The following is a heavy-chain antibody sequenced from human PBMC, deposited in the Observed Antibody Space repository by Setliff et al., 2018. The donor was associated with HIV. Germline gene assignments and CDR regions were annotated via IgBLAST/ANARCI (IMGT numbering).Heavy chain of an antibody. D-gene: IGHD4-4*01. Sequence: GGSLRLSCAASGFTFRSYSMNWVRQAPGKGLEWVSYISSTSSSIYYMDSVKGRFTISRDNAKNSLYLQMSSLRAEDTAMYYCAKTQTVITVYGPFDSWGQGTPVTVSS. CDR3: AKTQTVITVYGPFDS. CDR2: ISSTSSSI. CDR1: GFTFRSYS. V-gene: IGHV3-48*04. J-gene: IGHJ4*02.